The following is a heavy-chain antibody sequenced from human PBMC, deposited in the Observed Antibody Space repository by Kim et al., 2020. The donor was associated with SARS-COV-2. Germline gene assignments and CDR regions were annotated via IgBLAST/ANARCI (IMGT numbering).Heavy chain of an antibody. D-gene: IGHD6-19*01. V-gene: IGHV1-69*02. Sequence: IANYAQKFQGRVTITADKSTSTAYMELSSLRSEDTAVYYCASVSSGWYPYWGQGTLVTVSS. CDR2: IA. J-gene: IGHJ4*02. CDR3: ASVSSGWYPY.